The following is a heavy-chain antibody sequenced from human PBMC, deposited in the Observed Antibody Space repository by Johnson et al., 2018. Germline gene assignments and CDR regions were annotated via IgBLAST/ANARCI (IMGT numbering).Heavy chain of an antibody. V-gene: IGHV4-59*01. CDR2: IYYSGST. CDR1: GGSISSYY. J-gene: IGHJ3*02. D-gene: IGHD6-19*01. CDR3: ARALKGWGWAFDI. Sequence: QVQLQESGPGLAKXSETLSLTCTVSGGSISSYYWSWIRQPPGKGLEWIGYIYYSGSTNYNPSLKSRVTISVDTSKNQFSLKPSSVTAADTAVYYCARALKGWGWAFDIWGQGTMVNVSS.